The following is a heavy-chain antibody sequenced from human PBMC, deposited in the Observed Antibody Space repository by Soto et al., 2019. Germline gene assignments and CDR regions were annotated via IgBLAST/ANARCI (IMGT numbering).Heavy chain of an antibody. CDR2: IIPFFATP. D-gene: IGHD2-2*01. V-gene: IGHV1-69*01. CDR1: GGTFGTHG. Sequence: QVQLVQSGAEVRKPGSSVKVSCKASGGTFGTHGITWVRQAPGQGLEWMGQIIPFFATPNYAQRFQGRVTITADEFPNTDTSSMELSGLTFDDTAVYYCARDPGRSSNRWRVRQVADGDYYRMDVWGQGTTVTV. J-gene: IGHJ6*02. CDR3: ARDPGRSSNRWRVRQVADGDYYRMDV.